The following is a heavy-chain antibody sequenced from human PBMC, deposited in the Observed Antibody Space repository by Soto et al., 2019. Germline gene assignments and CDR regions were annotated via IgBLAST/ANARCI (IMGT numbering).Heavy chain of an antibody. CDR2: ISYDGSNT. CDR3: AKDFHPKGWELQFDY. J-gene: IGHJ4*02. Sequence: GGSLRLSCAASGFTFRNYGLHWVRQAPGKGLEWVAVISYDGSNTYYADSVKGRFTISRDNSKNTLFLQLNSLRTDDTAVYFCAKDFHPKGWELQFDYWGQGTLVTVSS. D-gene: IGHD1-26*01. CDR1: GFTFRNYG. V-gene: IGHV3-30*18.